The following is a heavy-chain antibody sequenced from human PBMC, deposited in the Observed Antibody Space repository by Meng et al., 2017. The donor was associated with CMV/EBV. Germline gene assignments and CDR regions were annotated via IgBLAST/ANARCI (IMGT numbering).Heavy chain of an antibody. CDR1: GFTFSSYE. J-gene: IGHJ6*02. Sequence: GESLKISCAASGFTFSSYEMHWVRQAPGKGLEWVSYISSSGSTIYYADSVKGRFTISRDNAKNSLYLQMNSLRAEDTAVYYCARGDRIVVVPAAIQKVTYYYYYGMDVWGQGTTVTVSS. D-gene: IGHD2-2*02. CDR2: ISSSGSTI. CDR3: ARGDRIVVVPAAIQKVTYYYYYGMDV. V-gene: IGHV3-48*03.